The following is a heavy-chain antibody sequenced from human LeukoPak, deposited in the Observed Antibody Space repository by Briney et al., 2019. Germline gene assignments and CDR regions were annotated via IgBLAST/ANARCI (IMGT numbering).Heavy chain of an antibody. CDR1: GGSINSYY. V-gene: IGHV4-59*08. D-gene: IGHD6-13*01. CDR2: IYYSRRP. Sequence: SETLSLTCTVSGGSINSYYCCWIRQPPGKVLELIGYIYYSRRPNNNPSLKSRVTMSVDTSKNQFSLNLSSVTAADTAVYYCARSAGAAAHFDYWGQGTLVTVSS. CDR3: ARSAGAAAHFDY. J-gene: IGHJ4*02.